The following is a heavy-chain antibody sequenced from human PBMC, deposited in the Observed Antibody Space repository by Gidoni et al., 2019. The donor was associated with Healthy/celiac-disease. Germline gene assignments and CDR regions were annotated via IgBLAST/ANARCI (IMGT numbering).Heavy chain of an antibody. D-gene: IGHD1-26*01. CDR1: GGSISSGSYY. CDR3: ASRRRASRSLDY. Sequence: QVQLQESGPGLVKPSQTLSLTCTVSGGSISSGSYYWSWIRQPAGKGLEWSGRIYTSGSTNYNPSRKSRVTISVDTSKNQFSLKLSSVTAADTAVYYCASRRRASRSLDYWGQGTLVTVSS. J-gene: IGHJ4*02. V-gene: IGHV4-61*02. CDR2: IYTSGST.